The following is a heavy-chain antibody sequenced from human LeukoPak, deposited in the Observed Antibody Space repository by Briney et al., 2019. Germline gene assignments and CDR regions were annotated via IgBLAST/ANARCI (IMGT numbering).Heavy chain of an antibody. CDR3: ARAVGYYFDNSGPSKTFDY. J-gene: IGHJ4*02. V-gene: IGHV4-38-2*02. Sequence: PSETLSLTCTVSGYSISSGYYWGWIRQPPGKGLEWIGSIYHSGSTYYNPSLKSRVTISVDTSKNQFSLKLTSVTAADTAVYYCARAVGYYFDNSGPSKTFDYWGQGTLVTVSS. CDR1: GYSISSGYY. D-gene: IGHD3-22*01. CDR2: IYHSGST.